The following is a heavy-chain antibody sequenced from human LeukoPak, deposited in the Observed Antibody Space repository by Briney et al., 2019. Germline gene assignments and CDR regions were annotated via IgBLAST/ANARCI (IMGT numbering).Heavy chain of an antibody. CDR3: ARGGKYYYDSSGYQTYDAFDI. CDR2: ITPILGIA. D-gene: IGHD3-22*01. CDR1: GGTFSSYA. J-gene: IGHJ3*02. V-gene: IGHV1-69*04. Sequence: ASVKVSCKASGGTFSSYAISWVRQAPGQGLEWMGRITPILGIANYAQKFQGRVTITADKSTSTAYMELSSLRSEDTAVYYCARGGKYYYDSSGYQTYDAFDIWGQGTMVTVSS.